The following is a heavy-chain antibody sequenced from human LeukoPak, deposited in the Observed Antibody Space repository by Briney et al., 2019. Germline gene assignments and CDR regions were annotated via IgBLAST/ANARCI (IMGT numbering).Heavy chain of an antibody. CDR3: ARDGTPGVLDVLGLNWFDP. CDR2: IYTSGST. J-gene: IGHJ5*02. V-gene: IGHV4-61*02. Sequence: SETLSLTCTVSGGSISSGSYYWSWIRQPAGKGLEWIGRIYTSGSTNYNPSLKSRVTISVDTSKNQFSLKLSSATAADTAVYYCARDGTPGVLDVLGLNWFDPWGQGTLVTVSS. D-gene: IGHD6-13*01. CDR1: GGSISSGSYY.